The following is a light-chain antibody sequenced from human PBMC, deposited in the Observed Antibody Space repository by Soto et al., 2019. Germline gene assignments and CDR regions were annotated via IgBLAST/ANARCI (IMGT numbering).Light chain of an antibody. V-gene: IGKV3-15*01. CDR3: QQYNQWPLT. Sequence: EIVMTQSPATLSVSPGEKATLSCRASQTVSNNLAWYQQKPGQAPRLLIYFASTRATGIPARFSGSGSGTEFTLTISSLQSEDFAVYHCQQYNQWPLTFGGGTKAETK. CDR2: FAS. CDR1: QTVSNN. J-gene: IGKJ4*01.